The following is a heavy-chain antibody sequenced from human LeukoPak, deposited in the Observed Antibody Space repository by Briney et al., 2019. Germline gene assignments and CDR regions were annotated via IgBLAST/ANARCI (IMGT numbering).Heavy chain of an antibody. V-gene: IGHV3-48*03. J-gene: IGHJ4*02. Sequence: GGSLRLSCAASGFTFSSYEMNWVRQAPGKGLEWVSYISSSSSTIYYADSVGGRFTISRDNAKNSLYLQMNTLRDEDTAVYYCARERRGIAAADIDYWGQGTLVTVSS. CDR1: GFTFSSYE. D-gene: IGHD6-13*01. CDR3: ARERRGIAAADIDY. CDR2: ISSSSSTI.